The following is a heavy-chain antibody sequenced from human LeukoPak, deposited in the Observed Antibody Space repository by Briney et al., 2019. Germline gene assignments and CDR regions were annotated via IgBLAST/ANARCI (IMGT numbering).Heavy chain of an antibody. D-gene: IGHD6-6*01. CDR2: IYSGSRT. Sequence: GGSLRLSCAASGFTVSSNYMTWVRQAPGKGLEWVSVIYSGSRTYYGDSVKGRFIISRDNSKNTLYLQMNSLRAEDTAVYYCASSVGDSSSSNWFDPWGQGALVTVSS. CDR1: GFTVSSNY. CDR3: ASSVGDSSSSNWFDP. V-gene: IGHV3-66*01. J-gene: IGHJ5*02.